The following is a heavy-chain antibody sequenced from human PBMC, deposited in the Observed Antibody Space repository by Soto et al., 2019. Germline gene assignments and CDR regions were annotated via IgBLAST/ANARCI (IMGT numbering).Heavy chain of an antibody. CDR1: GYTFTSCD. J-gene: IGHJ6*02. CDR3: ARPYDFWSGSVTYYYGMDV. V-gene: IGHV1-69*13. CDR2: IIPIFGKA. D-gene: IGHD3-3*01. Sequence: ASVKVCCKASGYTFTSCDIKWVRQATGQGLEWMGGIIPIFGKANYAQKFQGRVTITANESTSTAYMELSSLRSEDTAVYYCARPYDFWSGSVTYYYGMDVWGQGTTVTVSS.